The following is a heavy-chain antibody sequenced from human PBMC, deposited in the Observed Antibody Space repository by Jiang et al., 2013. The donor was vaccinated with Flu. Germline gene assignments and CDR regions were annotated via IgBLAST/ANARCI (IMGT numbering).Heavy chain of an antibody. D-gene: IGHD5/OR15-5a*01. J-gene: IGHJ6*02. CDR1: GYTFTSYA. CDR2: INTNTGNP. V-gene: IGHV7-4-1*02. Sequence: GSELERPGASVKVSCKASGYTFTSYAMNWVRQAPGQGLEWMGWINTNTGNPTYAQGFTGRFVFSLDTSVSTAYLQISSLKAEDTAVYYCAAAVSTNYYYYGMDVWGQGTTVTVSS. CDR3: AAAVSTNYYYYGMDV.